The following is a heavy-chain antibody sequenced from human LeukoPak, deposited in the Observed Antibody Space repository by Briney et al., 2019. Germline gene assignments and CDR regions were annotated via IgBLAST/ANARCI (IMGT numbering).Heavy chain of an antibody. CDR3: ARLKDDVTKFDY. D-gene: IGHD2-8*01. J-gene: IGHJ4*02. Sequence: GGSLRLSCAGSGFSFSRYWMAWVRQAPGKGLEWVASINQDVSRIHYVDSVKGRFTISRDNAKNSLFLQMNSLRVEDAAVYFCARLKDDVTKFDYWGQGTLVTVSS. CDR2: INQDVSRI. CDR1: GFSFSRYW. V-gene: IGHV3-7*01.